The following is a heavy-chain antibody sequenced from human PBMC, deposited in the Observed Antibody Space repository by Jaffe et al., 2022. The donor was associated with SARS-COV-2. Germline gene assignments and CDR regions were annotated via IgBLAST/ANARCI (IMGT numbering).Heavy chain of an antibody. J-gene: IGHJ4*02. CDR1: GDNFASYT. CDR2: VIPVLSVT. D-gene: IGHD3-9*01. V-gene: IGHV1-69*02. Sequence: QDQLVQSGAEVKKPGSSVRVSCKAPGDNFASYTFHWLRQAPGQGPEWMGRVIPVLSVTNYAQNFQGRVTITADKATSTAYMELGSLRSEDTAMYYCARVPPHRDILTGSYYFDIWGQGTLVTVSS. CDR3: ARVPPHRDILTGSYYFDI.